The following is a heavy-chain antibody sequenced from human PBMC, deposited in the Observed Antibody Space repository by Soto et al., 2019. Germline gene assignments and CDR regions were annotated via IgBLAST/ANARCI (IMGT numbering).Heavy chain of an antibody. D-gene: IGHD1-20*01. CDR1: GGTFSSYA. CDR3: ARFRYIDYYYYYGMDV. Sequence: GASVKVSCKASGGTFSSYAISWVRQAPGQGLERMGGIIPIFGTANYAQKFQGRVTITADESTSTAYMELSSLRSEDTAVYYCARFRYIDYYYYYGMDVWGQGTTVTVSS. CDR2: IIPIFGTA. J-gene: IGHJ6*02. V-gene: IGHV1-69*13.